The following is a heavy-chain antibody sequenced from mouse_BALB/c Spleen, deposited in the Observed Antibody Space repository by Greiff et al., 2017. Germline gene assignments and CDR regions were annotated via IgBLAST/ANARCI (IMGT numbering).Heavy chain of an antibody. J-gene: IGHJ3*01. CDR1: GFSLTGYG. V-gene: IGHV2-6-7*01. CDR3: ARVYGSSYLAWFAY. D-gene: IGHD1-1*01. CDR2: IWGDGST. Sequence: VQGVESGPGLVAPSQSLSITCTVSGFSLTGYGVNWVRQPPGKGLEWLGMIWGDGSTDYNSALKSRLSISKDNSKSQVFLKMNSLQTDDTARYYCARVYGSSYLAWFAYWGQGTLVTVSA.